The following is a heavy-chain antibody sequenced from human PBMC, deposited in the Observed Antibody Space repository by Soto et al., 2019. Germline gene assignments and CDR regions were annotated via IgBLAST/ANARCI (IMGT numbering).Heavy chain of an antibody. Sequence: GGSLRLSCAASGFTFDDYAMHWVRQAPGKGLEWVSGISWNSGSIGYADSVKGRFTISRDNAKNSLYLQMNSLRAEDTALYYCAKDGIAARLGAFDIWGQGTMVTVPS. J-gene: IGHJ3*02. V-gene: IGHV3-9*01. D-gene: IGHD6-6*01. CDR3: AKDGIAARLGAFDI. CDR1: GFTFDDYA. CDR2: ISWNSGSI.